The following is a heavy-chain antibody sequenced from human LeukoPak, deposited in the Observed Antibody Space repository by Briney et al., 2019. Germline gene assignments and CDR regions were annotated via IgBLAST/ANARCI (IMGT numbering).Heavy chain of an antibody. V-gene: IGHV3-7*01. D-gene: IGHD5-18*01. CDR2: IKEDGSEK. J-gene: IGHJ3*02. Sequence: GGSLRLSCAASGFTFSRFWMTWVRQAPGKGVEWVASIKEDGSEKYYVDSVEGRFTISRDNAKNSLYLQMHSLRVEDTAVYYCARRGYSFGFDIWGQETMVTVSS. CDR1: GFTFSRFW. CDR3: ARRGYSFGFDI.